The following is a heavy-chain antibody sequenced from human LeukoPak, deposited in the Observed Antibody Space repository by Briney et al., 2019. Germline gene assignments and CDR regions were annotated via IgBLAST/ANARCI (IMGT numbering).Heavy chain of an antibody. J-gene: IGHJ4*02. CDR1: GFTFSSYG. D-gene: IGHD2-21*02. CDR2: ISGSGGNT. CDR3: AKGLVDGGDYYFDY. Sequence: GGTLRLSCAASGFTFSSYGMSWVRQAPGKGLEWVSAISGSGGNTYCADSVKGRFTISRDNSKNTLYLQMNSLRVEDTAVYYCAKGLVDGGDYYFDYWGQGTLVTVSS. V-gene: IGHV3-23*01.